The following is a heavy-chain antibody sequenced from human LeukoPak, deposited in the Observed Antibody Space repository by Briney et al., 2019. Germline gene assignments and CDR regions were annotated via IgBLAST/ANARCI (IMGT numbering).Heavy chain of an antibody. CDR1: GLTFSSYS. Sequence: GGSLRLSCAAFGLTFSSYSMSWVRQAPGKGLYWVSGISASGSNTYYADPVKGRFTISRDNSKNTLYLQMNSLRAEDTAVYYCAKDAAGPEYWGQGTLVTVSS. V-gene: IGHV3-23*01. J-gene: IGHJ4*02. CDR2: ISASGSNT. CDR3: AKDAAGPEY. D-gene: IGHD6-13*01.